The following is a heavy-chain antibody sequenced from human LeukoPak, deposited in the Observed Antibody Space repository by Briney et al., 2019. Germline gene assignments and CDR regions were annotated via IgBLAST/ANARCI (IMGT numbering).Heavy chain of an antibody. J-gene: IGHJ4*02. CDR3: ARKGKVTAGTHYFDY. D-gene: IGHD2-21*02. CDR2: MNPNSGNT. V-gene: IGHV1-8*01. Sequence: ASVTVSCKASGYTFTSYDVQWVRQATGQGLEWMGWMNPNSGNTGYAQRFQGRVTMTRDTSISTAYMELSSLRSEDTAVYYCARKGKVTAGTHYFDYWGQGTLVTVSS. CDR1: GYTFTSYD.